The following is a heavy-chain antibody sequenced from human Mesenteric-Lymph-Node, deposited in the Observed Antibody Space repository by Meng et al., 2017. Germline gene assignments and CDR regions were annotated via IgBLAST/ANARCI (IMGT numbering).Heavy chain of an antibody. Sequence: VELLVSGPGRVEPSETLPLTCSVSGGSISSVYWWNWVRQSPGKGLEWIGEIYHSGSTNYNPSLKSRVTISVDKSKNQFSLKLTSVTAADTAVYYCARGGYYSFDYWGQGTLVTVSS. V-gene: IGHV4-4*02. CDR1: GGSISSVYW. D-gene: IGHD5-18*01. CDR3: ARGGYYSFDY. CDR2: IYHSGST. J-gene: IGHJ4*02.